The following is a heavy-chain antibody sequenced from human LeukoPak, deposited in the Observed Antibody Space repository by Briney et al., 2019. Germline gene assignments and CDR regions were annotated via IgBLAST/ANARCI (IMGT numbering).Heavy chain of an antibody. CDR3: ARDDDSSGYVDAFDI. CDR1: GFTFSSYE. Sequence: GGSLRLSCAASGFTFSSYEMNWVRQAPGKGLEWVSYISSSGSTIYYADSVKGRFTISRDNAKNSLYLQMNSLRAEDTAVYYCARDDDSSGYVDAFDIWGQGTMVTVSS. J-gene: IGHJ3*02. V-gene: IGHV3-48*03. D-gene: IGHD3-22*01. CDR2: ISSSGSTI.